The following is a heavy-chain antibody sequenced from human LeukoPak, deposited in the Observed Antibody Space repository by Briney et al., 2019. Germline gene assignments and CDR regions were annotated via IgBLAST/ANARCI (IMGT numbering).Heavy chain of an antibody. J-gene: IGHJ6*04. D-gene: IGHD3-10*01. Sequence: SVKVSCKASGGTFSSYAISWVRQAPGQGLEWRGGIIPIFGTANYAQKFQGRVTITADESTSTAYMELSSLRSEDTAVYYCARAPLLWFGELLTRNYYYYGMDVWGKGTTVTVSS. CDR2: IIPIFGTA. CDR3: ARAPLLWFGELLTRNYYYYGMDV. CDR1: GGTFSSYA. V-gene: IGHV1-69*01.